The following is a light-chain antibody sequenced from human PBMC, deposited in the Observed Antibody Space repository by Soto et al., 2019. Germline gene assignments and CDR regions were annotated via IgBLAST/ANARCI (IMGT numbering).Light chain of an antibody. CDR3: SSYTSRTTYV. CDR2: EVS. J-gene: IGLJ1*01. Sequence: QSVLTQPASVSGSPGQSITISCTGTSSDVGGYNYVSWYQQHPGKAPKLMIYEVSNRPSGVSFRFSGPKSGNTASLTISGLQAEDEADYYCSSYTSRTTYVFGTGTKLTVL. V-gene: IGLV2-14*01. CDR1: SSDVGGYNY.